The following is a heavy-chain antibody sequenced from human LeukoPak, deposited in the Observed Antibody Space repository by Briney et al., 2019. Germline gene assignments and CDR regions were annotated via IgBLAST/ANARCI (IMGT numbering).Heavy chain of an antibody. Sequence: PGGSLRLSCAASGFTFSSYAMSWVRQAPGKGLEWVSAISGSGGSTYYADSVKGRFTISRDNSKNTLYLQMNSLRAEDTAVYYCARSGSYYLFNKFDYWGQGTLVTVSS. V-gene: IGHV3-23*01. CDR1: GFTFSSYA. D-gene: IGHD1-26*01. CDR3: ARSGSYYLFNKFDY. CDR2: ISGSGGST. J-gene: IGHJ4*02.